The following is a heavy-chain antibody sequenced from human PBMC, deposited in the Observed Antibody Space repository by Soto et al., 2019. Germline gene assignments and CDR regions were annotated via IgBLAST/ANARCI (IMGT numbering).Heavy chain of an antibody. D-gene: IGHD3-3*01. V-gene: IGHV3-30*18. CDR2: ISYDGSNK. CDR3: AKTRSLSPLEWSTKGPYYYGMDV. CDR1: GFTFSSYG. Sequence: HPGGSLRLSCAASGFTFSSYGMHWVRQAPGKGLEWVAVISYDGSNKYYADSVKGRFTISRDNSKNTLYLQMNSLRAEDTAVYYCAKTRSLSPLEWSTKGPYYYGMDVWGQGTTVTVSS. J-gene: IGHJ6*02.